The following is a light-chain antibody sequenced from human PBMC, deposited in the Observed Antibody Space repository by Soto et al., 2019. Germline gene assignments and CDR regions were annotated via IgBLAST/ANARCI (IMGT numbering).Light chain of an antibody. Sequence: EIVLTQSPDTLSLSPGKRATLSCRASQSVSSSYLAWFQQKPGRPPRLLIYGVSIRATGIPDRFSGSGSGTDFTLTIRRLEPEDFAVYYCQQYGSSPRTFGQGTKVEIK. V-gene: IGKV3-20*01. J-gene: IGKJ1*01. CDR1: QSVSSSY. CDR2: GVS. CDR3: QQYGSSPRT.